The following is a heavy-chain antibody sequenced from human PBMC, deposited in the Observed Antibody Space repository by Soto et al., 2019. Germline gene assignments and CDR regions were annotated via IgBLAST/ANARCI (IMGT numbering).Heavy chain of an antibody. Sequence: DVQLVESGGVVVQPGGSLRLSCAASGFTFDDYTMHWVRQAPGKGLEWVSLISWDGGSTYYADSVKGRFTISRDNSKNSLYLQMNSLRTEDTALYYCAILGSPGGFDYWGQGTLVTVSS. CDR2: ISWDGGST. CDR1: GFTFDDYT. V-gene: IGHV3-43*01. J-gene: IGHJ4*02. CDR3: AILGSPGGFDY. D-gene: IGHD1-26*01.